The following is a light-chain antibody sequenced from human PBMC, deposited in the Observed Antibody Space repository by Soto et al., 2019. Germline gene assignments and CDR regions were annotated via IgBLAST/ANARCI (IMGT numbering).Light chain of an antibody. Sequence: DIQMTQSPSTLSASVGDRVTITCRASQTIFNWLAWYQRKPGRAPNLLIYDASSLQSGVPSTFSGSGSGTEFTLTISSLQPGDFATYYCQQYNSYPWTFGQGKKVE. J-gene: IGKJ1*01. CDR3: QQYNSYPWT. CDR1: QTIFNW. V-gene: IGKV1-5*01. CDR2: DAS.